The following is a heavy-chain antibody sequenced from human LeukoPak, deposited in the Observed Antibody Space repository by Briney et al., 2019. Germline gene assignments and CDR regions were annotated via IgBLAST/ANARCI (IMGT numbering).Heavy chain of an antibody. V-gene: IGHV3-49*03. D-gene: IGHD5-12*01. J-gene: IGHJ4*02. CDR1: GFTFGDYA. Sequence: GGSLRLSCTASGFTFGDYAMSWFRQAPGKGLEWVGFIRSKAYGGTTEYAASVKGRFTISRDDSKSIAYLQMNSLRTEDTAVYYCTTGPRYSGIGEIFDYWGQGTLVTVSS. CDR2: IRSKAYGGTT. CDR3: TTGPRYSGIGEIFDY.